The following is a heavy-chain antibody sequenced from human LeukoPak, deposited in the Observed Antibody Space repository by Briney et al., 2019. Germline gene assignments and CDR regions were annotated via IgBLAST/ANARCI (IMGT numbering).Heavy chain of an antibody. CDR3: SWGQMAGIAARRIIDK. CDR2: MNPKSGNT. CDR1: VYTFTSYD. D-gene: IGHD6-6*01. J-gene: IGHJ4*02. V-gene: IGHV1-8*01. Sequence: ASVTVSCKASVYTFTSYDISWVRQPTGQGLEWMGWMNPKSGNTGYAQKFQGRGTMTRNTSISTVYLELSSLSPQANAVYFCSWGQMAGIAARRIIDKWGEGSSLTASS.